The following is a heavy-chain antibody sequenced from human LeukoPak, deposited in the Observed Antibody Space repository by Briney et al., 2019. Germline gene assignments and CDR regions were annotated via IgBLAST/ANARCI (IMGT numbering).Heavy chain of an antibody. Sequence: SETLSLTCTVSGGSISSYYWSWIRQPPGKGLEWIGYIYYSGSTNYNPSLKSRVTMSVDTSKNQFSLKLSSVTAADTAVYYCARGGSREVTTLDYWGQGTLVTVSS. D-gene: IGHD4-17*01. CDR1: GGSISSYY. CDR2: IYYSGST. CDR3: ARGGSREVTTLDY. J-gene: IGHJ4*02. V-gene: IGHV4-59*08.